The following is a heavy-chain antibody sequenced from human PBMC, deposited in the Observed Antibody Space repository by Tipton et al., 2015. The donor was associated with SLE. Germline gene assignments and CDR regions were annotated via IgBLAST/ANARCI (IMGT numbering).Heavy chain of an antibody. V-gene: IGHV4-61*02. CDR3: ARGFPQPNWNYEPFDS. CDR2: IYTSGST. J-gene: IGHJ4*02. CDR1: GGSISSGSYY. D-gene: IGHD1-7*01. Sequence: TLSLTCTVSGGSISSGSYYWSWLRQPAGKGLEWIGRIYTSGSTNYNPSLKRRVTISVDTSKNQFSLKLSSVPAADTAVYYCARGFPQPNWNYEPFDSWGQGTLVTVSS.